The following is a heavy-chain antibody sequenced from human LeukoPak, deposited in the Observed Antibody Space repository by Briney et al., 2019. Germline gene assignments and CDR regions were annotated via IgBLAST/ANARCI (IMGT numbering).Heavy chain of an antibody. CDR1: GFTVSSNY. Sequence: GGSLRLSCAASGFTVSSNYMSWVRQAPGKWLEWVSVIYSGGSTYYADSVKGRFTISRDNSKNTLYLQMNSLRAEDTAVYYCARGTVIRGVITPALDYWGQGTLVTVSS. D-gene: IGHD3-10*01. CDR3: ARGTVIRGVITPALDY. V-gene: IGHV3-53*01. J-gene: IGHJ4*02. CDR2: IYSGGST.